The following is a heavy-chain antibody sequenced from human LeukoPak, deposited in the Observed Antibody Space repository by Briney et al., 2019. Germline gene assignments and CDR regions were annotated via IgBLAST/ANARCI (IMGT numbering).Heavy chain of an antibody. CDR3: ARTHDYGDYADY. Sequence: SETLSLTCTVSGDSISSYYWSWIRQPPGKGLEWVGYIFYSGSTNYNPSLKSRVTISVDTSKNQFSLKLSSVTAADTAVYYCARTHDYGDYADYWGQGILVTLSS. V-gene: IGHV4-59*01. J-gene: IGHJ4*02. D-gene: IGHD4-17*01. CDR1: GDSISSYY. CDR2: IFYSGST.